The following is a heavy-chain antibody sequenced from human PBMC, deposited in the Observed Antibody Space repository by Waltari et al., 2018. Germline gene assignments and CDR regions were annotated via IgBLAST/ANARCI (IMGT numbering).Heavy chain of an antibody. D-gene: IGHD3-16*01. J-gene: IGHJ5*01. Sequence: QLQLQESGSGLVKPSQTLSLTCAVSGASVSSGGHSWSWIRLPPGRGLEWIGYINDSGSTYYIPTLKSRDTISIDSSRNQFSLKLTSVTAADTAGYYCARDPGGFDRRFDSWGQGILVTVSS. CDR3: ARDPGGFDRRFDS. V-gene: IGHV4-30-2*01. CDR1: GASVSSGGHS. CDR2: INDSGST.